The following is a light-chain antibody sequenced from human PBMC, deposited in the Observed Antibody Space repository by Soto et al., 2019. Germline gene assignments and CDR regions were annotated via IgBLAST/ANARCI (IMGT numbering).Light chain of an antibody. V-gene: IGKV3-20*01. J-gene: IGKJ5*01. Sequence: EIVLPQSPGTLSLSPGERATLSCRASQSVSSSYLAWYQQKPGQAPRLLIYGASSSATGIPDRFSGSGSGTDFTLTISRLEPEAVAVYYCQQYGSSPGITFGQGTRLESK. CDR1: QSVSSSY. CDR3: QQYGSSPGIT. CDR2: GAS.